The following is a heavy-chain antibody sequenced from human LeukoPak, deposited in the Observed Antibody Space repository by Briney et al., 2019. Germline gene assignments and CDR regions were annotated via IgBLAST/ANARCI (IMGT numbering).Heavy chain of an antibody. D-gene: IGHD2-21*02. CDR2: INHSGRT. J-gene: IGHJ6*03. CDR3: ARGSRRTVVVTTRYYYYMDV. CDR1: DVSFTGYY. V-gene: IGHV4-34*01. Sequence: SETLSLTCAVYDVSFTGYYWTWIRQPPGKGLEWIGEINHSGRTNYNPSLKSRVTISVDTSKNQLSLKVTSLTAADTAVYYCARGSRRTVVVTTRYYYYMDVWGKGTTVTVSS.